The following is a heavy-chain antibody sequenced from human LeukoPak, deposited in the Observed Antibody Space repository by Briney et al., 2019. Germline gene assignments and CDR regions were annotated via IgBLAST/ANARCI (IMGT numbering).Heavy chain of an antibody. D-gene: IGHD3-22*01. J-gene: IGHJ4*02. CDR1: GGTFSSYA. V-gene: IGHV1-69*04. CDR3: ARDLTSYYYDNNGAFDF. Sequence: EASVKVSCKASGGTFSSYAINWVRQAPGQGLEWMGRIIPILDTPNYAQKFQGRVTITAGKSTSTAYMELSSLRSEDTAVYYCARDLTSYYYDNNGAFDFWGQGTLVTVSS. CDR2: IIPILDTP.